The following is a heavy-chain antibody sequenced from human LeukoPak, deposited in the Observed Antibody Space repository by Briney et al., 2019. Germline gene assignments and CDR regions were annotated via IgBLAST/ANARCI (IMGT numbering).Heavy chain of an antibody. Sequence: ASVKVSCKASGYTFTSYYMHWVRQAPGQGLEWMGLINPTGGSTGYAQKFQGRVTMTRDMSTSTDYMELSSLRSEDTAIYYCARDNSVGDNAWWFDPWGQGTLVTVPS. CDR3: ARDNSVGDNAWWFDP. CDR1: GYTFTSYY. J-gene: IGHJ5*02. V-gene: IGHV1-46*01. CDR2: INPTGGST. D-gene: IGHD1-26*01.